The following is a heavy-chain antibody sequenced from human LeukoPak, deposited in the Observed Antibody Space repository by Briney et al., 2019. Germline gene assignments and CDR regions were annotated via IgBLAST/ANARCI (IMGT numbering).Heavy chain of an antibody. Sequence: ASVKVSCRASGYTFTGYFIHWVRQAPGQGLEWMGWINPNNGGTKYAQKFQDRVTMTRDTSISTAYMELSRLRSDDTAVYYCARDERYDSSGYPFDYWGQGTLVTVSS. CDR1: GYTFTGYF. J-gene: IGHJ4*02. D-gene: IGHD3-22*01. CDR2: INPNNGGT. V-gene: IGHV1-2*02. CDR3: ARDERYDSSGYPFDY.